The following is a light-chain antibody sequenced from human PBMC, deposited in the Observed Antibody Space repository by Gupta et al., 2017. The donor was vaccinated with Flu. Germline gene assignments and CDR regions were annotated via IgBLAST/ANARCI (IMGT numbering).Light chain of an antibody. CDR2: DAF. Sequence: DIQMTQSPSSVSASVGDRVTITCRASQNINNWLAWYQQKPGKAPELLVYDAFSLQRGVPSRFSGSGSGTDFTLTISLLQPEDFALYFCQQAHTFPFTFGPGTRV. V-gene: IGKV1-12*01. J-gene: IGKJ3*01. CDR3: QQAHTFPFT. CDR1: QNINNW.